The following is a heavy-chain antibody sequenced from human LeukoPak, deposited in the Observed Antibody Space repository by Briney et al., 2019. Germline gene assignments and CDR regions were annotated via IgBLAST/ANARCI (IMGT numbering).Heavy chain of an antibody. CDR2: ISYDGNNK. CDR3: TRDGPVAGKGGFDY. J-gene: IGHJ4*02. CDR1: GFTFSNSA. Sequence: GRSLRLPCAASGFTFSNSAMHWVRQAPGKGLEWVAVISYDGNNKYYADSVKGRLTISRDNSKNTLYVQMNSLRAEDTAVYYCTRDGPVAGKGGFDYWGQGTLVTVSS. D-gene: IGHD6-19*01. V-gene: IGHV3-30*04.